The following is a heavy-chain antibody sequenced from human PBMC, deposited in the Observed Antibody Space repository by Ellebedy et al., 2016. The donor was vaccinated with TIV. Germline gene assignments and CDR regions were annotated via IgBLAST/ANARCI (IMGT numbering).Heavy chain of an antibody. D-gene: IGHD2-15*01. CDR3: ARDRCSGGSCYYYYYGMDV. CDR1: GGSISSSSYY. CDR2: IYYSGST. J-gene: IGHJ6*02. V-gene: IGHV4-39*02. Sequence: SETLSLXCTVSGGSISSSSYYWGWIRQPPGKGLEWIGSIYYSGSTYYNPSLKSRVTISVDTSKNQFSLKLSSVTAADTAVYYCARDRCSGGSCYYYYYGMDVWGQGTTVTVSS.